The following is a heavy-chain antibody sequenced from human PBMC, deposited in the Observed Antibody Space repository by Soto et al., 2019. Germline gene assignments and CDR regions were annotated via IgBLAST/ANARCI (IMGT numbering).Heavy chain of an antibody. V-gene: IGHV3-49*04. CDR2: IRSKAYGGTT. D-gene: IGHD5-18*01. CDR1: GFTFGYYA. J-gene: IGHJ3*02. CDR3: TRGYSYGPYDAFDI. Sequence: LRLSCTASGFTFGYYAMSWVRQAPGKGLEWVGFIRSKAYGGTTEYAASVKGRFTISRDDSKSIAYLQMNSLKTEDTAVYYCTRGYSYGPYDAFDIWGQGTIVTVSS.